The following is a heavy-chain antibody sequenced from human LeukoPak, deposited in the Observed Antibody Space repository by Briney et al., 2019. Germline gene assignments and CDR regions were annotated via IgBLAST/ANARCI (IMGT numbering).Heavy chain of an antibody. CDR1: GHTIIDYY. Sequence: EASVKVSCTASGHTIIDYYMHWVRQAPGQGLEWMGWINPKSGGTTYAQKFQGRVTMTRDTSISTTYMELSRLRSDDTAVYYCARRLYYDFWSLDVWGQGTTVTVSS. D-gene: IGHD3-3*01. CDR3: ARRLYYDFWSLDV. CDR2: INPKSGGT. J-gene: IGHJ6*02. V-gene: IGHV1-2*02.